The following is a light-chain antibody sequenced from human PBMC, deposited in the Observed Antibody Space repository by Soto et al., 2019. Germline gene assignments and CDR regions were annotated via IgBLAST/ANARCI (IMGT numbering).Light chain of an antibody. CDR1: HCFAHSDGIAY. Sequence: AVLTQSPVSLPVTPGQAASISCMSNHCFAHSDGIAYFTWFQQRPGRSPRRLIYKVSNRDSGVPARFSGSGSGTDFALKISRVEAEDVGVYYCMQGTHWPITFGQGTRLEIK. J-gene: IGKJ5*01. CDR2: KVS. V-gene: IGKV2-30*02. CDR3: MQGTHWPIT.